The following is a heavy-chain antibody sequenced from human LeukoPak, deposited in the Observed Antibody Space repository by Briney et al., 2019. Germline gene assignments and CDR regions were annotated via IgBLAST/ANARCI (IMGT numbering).Heavy chain of an antibody. CDR2: MNPNSGNT. D-gene: IGHD3-22*01. Sequence: ASVKVSCKASGYTFTSYGISWVRQAPGQGLEWMGWMNPNSGNTGYAQKFQGRVTITRNTSISTAYMELSSLRSEGTAVYYCARDLYYDSSGYSDAFDIWGQGTMVTVSS. J-gene: IGHJ3*02. V-gene: IGHV1-8*03. CDR3: ARDLYYDSSGYSDAFDI. CDR1: GYTFTSYG.